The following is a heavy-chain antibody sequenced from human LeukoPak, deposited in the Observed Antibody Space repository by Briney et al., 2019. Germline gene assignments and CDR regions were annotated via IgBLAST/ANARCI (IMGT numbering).Heavy chain of an antibody. CDR2: ISWNSGSI. V-gene: IGHV3-9*01. Sequence: GRSLRLSCAASGFTFDDYAMHWVRQAPGKGLEWVSGISWNSGSIGYADSVKGRFTISRDNAKNSLYLQMNSLRAEDTALYYCARDSSYYYYYYMDVWGKGTTVTVSS. CDR3: ARDSSYYYYYYMDV. J-gene: IGHJ6*03. CDR1: GFTFDDYA.